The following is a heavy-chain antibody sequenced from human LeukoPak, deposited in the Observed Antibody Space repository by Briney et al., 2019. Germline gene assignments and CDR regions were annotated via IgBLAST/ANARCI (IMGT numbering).Heavy chain of an antibody. V-gene: IGHV3-66*01. J-gene: IGHJ3*02. CDR1: GFTVSSNY. D-gene: IGHD3-22*01. Sequence: GGSLRLSCAASGFTVSSNYMSWVRQAPGKGLEWVSVIYSGGSTYYADSVKGRFTISRDNSKNTLYLQMNSLRAEDTAVYYCARERENYYDSSGIPGGAFDIWGQGTMVTVSS. CDR3: ARERENYYDSSGIPGGAFDI. CDR2: IYSGGST.